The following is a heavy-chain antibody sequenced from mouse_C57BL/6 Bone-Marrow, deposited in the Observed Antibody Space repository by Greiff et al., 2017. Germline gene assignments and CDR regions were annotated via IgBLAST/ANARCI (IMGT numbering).Heavy chain of an antibody. CDR3: TRIGNYAMAY. J-gene: IGHJ4*01. Sequence: DVKLQESGAELVRPGASVKLSCTASGFNIKDDYMHWVKQRPEQGLEWIGWIDPENGDTEYASKFQGKATITADTSSNTAYLQLSSLTSEDTAVYYCTRIGNYAMAYGGQGPSVTFPS. D-gene: IGHD3-1*01. CDR1: GFNIKDDY. CDR2: IDPENGDT. V-gene: IGHV14-4*01.